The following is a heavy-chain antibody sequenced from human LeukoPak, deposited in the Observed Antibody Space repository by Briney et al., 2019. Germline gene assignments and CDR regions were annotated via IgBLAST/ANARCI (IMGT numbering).Heavy chain of an antibody. Sequence: SETLSLTCIVAGGPISTHYWSWSRQPPGKGLEWIGYNDYSGSTNYNPSLKSRVTISVDTSKNQFSLKLNSVTAADTAVYYCARGATFRGTYYMDVWGKGTTVTVSS. V-gene: IGHV4-59*11. J-gene: IGHJ6*03. D-gene: IGHD3-10*01. CDR3: ARGATFRGTYYMDV. CDR1: GGPISTHY. CDR2: NDYSGST.